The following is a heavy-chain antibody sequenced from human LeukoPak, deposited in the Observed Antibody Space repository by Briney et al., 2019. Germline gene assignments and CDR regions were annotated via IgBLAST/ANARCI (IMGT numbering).Heavy chain of an antibody. CDR3: ARDSVHHCSPTSCSPWGFDC. D-gene: IGHD2-2*01. Sequence: HPGGSLRLSCAVSGFSFSSYWLSWVRQAPGKGLEWVANMKQDGSEKYYVDSVKGRFTISRDNAKNSLYLQMNSLRAEDTAVYYCARDSVHHCSPTSCSPWGFDCWGQGTLVTVSS. V-gene: IGHV3-7*01. J-gene: IGHJ4*02. CDR2: MKQDGSEK. CDR1: GFSFSSYW.